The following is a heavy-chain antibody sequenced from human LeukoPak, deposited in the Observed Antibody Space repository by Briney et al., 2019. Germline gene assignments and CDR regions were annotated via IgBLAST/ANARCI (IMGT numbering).Heavy chain of an antibody. J-gene: IGHJ4*02. CDR1: GVSVRSDNYY. Sequence: PSETLSLTCTVSGVSVRSDNYYWGWIRQPPGKGLEWIGNIFHSGGAYYNPFLKSRLTISVDTSRSQFSLNLRSVTAADTAVYFCARREASAGYFDYWGQGTLVTVSS. CDR2: IFHSGGA. CDR3: ARREASAGYFDY. V-gene: IGHV4-39*01. D-gene: IGHD6-13*01.